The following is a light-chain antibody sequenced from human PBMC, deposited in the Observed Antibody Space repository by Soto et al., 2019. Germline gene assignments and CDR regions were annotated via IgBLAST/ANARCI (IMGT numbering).Light chain of an antibody. V-gene: IGKV3-20*01. CDR1: QSVSSSY. CDR3: QYYGSSSWT. CDR2: GAP. Sequence: EIVLTRSPATLSLSPLGIAAVSVMASQSVSSSYLAWYQQKPGQAPRLLIYGAPSRATGIPDRFSGSGSGTDFTLTISRLEPDDFAVYYCQYYGSSSWTFGQGTKVDIK. J-gene: IGKJ1*01.